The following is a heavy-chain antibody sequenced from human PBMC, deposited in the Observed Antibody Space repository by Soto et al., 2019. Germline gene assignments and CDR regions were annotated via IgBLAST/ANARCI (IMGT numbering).Heavy chain of an antibody. Sequence: DVQLVESGGGLVQPGGSLRLSCAASGFTFSSYSMNWVRQAPGRGLEWVSYISGSSSMIYYADSVKGRFTISRDNAKNSQYLQMNSLRAEDTAVYYCARDLNPRQEMLYALLGYWGQGTLVTVSS. CDR1: GFTFSSYS. CDR3: ARDLNPRQEMLYALLGY. V-gene: IGHV3-48*01. J-gene: IGHJ4*02. D-gene: IGHD2-8*01. CDR2: ISGSSSMI.